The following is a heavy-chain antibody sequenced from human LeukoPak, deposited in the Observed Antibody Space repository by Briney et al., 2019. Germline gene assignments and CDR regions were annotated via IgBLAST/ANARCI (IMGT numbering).Heavy chain of an antibody. Sequence: GGSLRLSCATSGFTFDEYNIHWVRQPPGRGLEWVSVIDRDSGGAHYADSVRGRFTISRDNIRKSLNLQMNSLTTEDTAFYYCAKEHNTGWPNLDYWGRGTLVTVSS. CDR1: GFTFDEYN. J-gene: IGHJ4*01. CDR2: IDRDSGGA. CDR3: AKEHNTGWPNLDY. V-gene: IGHV3-43*01. D-gene: IGHD6-19*01.